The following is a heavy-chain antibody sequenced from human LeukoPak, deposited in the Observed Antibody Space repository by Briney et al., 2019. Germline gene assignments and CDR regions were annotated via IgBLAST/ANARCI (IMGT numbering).Heavy chain of an antibody. V-gene: IGHV4-30-4*08. CDR2: IYYSGST. CDR1: GGSVSSSRYY. J-gene: IGHJ4*02. D-gene: IGHD3-16*01. Sequence: SETLSLTCPVSGGSVSSSRYYWGWIRQPPGKGLEWIGYIYYSGSTYYNPSLKSRVTISVDTSKNQFSLKLSSVTAADTAVYYCARGLNFDYWGQGTLVTVSS. CDR3: ARGLNFDY.